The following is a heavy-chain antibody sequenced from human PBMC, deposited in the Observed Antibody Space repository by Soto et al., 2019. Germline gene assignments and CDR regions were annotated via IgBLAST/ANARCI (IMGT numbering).Heavy chain of an antibody. D-gene: IGHD3-10*01. V-gene: IGHV3-30-3*01. Sequence: PVGSLRLSCAASGFTLGSYAMHWVRQAPGKGLEWVAVISYDGSKKYYADSVKGRFTISRDNSNNTLYLQMNNLRPEDTAVNYCARGVATHSGGFDFWGQGTLVTVSS. CDR1: GFTLGSYA. CDR2: ISYDGSKK. J-gene: IGHJ4*02. CDR3: ARGVATHSGGFDF.